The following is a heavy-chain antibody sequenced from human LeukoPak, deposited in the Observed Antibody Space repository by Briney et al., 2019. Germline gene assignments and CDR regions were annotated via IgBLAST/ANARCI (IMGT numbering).Heavy chain of an antibody. CDR1: GFTFSNYG. CDR3: AKGEGRTGTATPYY. V-gene: IGHV3-30*18. Sequence: GGSLTLCCAVSGFTFSNYGMHWVRHAPAKGLEGMEVMSHYGNNKNYADSVKGRFTISRENSKNTLFLQINSLRAEETDVYYCAKGEGRTGTATPYYWGQGTLLTVSS. CDR2: MSHYGNNK. D-gene: IGHD1-1*01. J-gene: IGHJ4*02.